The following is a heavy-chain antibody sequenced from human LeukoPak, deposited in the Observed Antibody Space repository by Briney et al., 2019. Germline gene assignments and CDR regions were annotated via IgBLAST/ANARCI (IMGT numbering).Heavy chain of an antibody. D-gene: IGHD5-12*01. J-gene: IGHJ4*02. Sequence: ETLSLTCAVYGGSFSGYYWSWVRQASGKGLEWVSTISDSGGFTDYADSVKGRFTISRDNSKNTLFLQMNSLRAEDTAVYYCAKDHRGYSGYEFDYWGQGTLVTVSS. CDR1: GGSFSGYY. CDR2: ISDSGGFT. V-gene: IGHV3-23*01. CDR3: AKDHRGYSGYEFDY.